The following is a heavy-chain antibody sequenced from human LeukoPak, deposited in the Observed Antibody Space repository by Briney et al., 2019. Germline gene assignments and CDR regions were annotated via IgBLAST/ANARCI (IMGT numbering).Heavy chain of an antibody. V-gene: IGHV3-30*02. CDR3: AKGGDGYNSLYYYYYYMDV. D-gene: IGHD5-24*01. Sequence: GGSLRLSCAASGFTFSSYGMHWVRQAPGKGLEWVAFIRYDGSNKYYADSVKGRFTISRDNSKNTLYLQMNSLRAEDTAVYYCAKGGDGYNSLYYYYYYMDVWGKGTTVTVSS. CDR1: GFTFSSYG. CDR2: IRYDGSNK. J-gene: IGHJ6*03.